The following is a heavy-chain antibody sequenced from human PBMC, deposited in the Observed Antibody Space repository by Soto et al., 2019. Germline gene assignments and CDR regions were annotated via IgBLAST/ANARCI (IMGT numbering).Heavy chain of an antibody. D-gene: IGHD6-6*01. CDR1: GFTFSSYG. CDR3: ARDFIEYSSSSGYYYYYYGMDV. V-gene: IGHV3-33*01. CDR2: IWYDGSNK. J-gene: IGHJ6*02. Sequence: SGGGVVQPGRSLRLSCAASGFTFSSYGMHWVRQAPGKGLEWVAVIWYDGSNKYYADSVKGRFTISRDNSKNTLYLQMNSLRAEDTAVYYCARDFIEYSSSSGYYYYYYGMDVWGQGTTVTVSS.